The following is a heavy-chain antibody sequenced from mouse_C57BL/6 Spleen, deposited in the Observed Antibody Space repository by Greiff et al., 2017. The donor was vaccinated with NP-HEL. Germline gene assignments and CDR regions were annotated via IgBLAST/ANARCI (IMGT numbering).Heavy chain of an antibody. V-gene: IGHV1-82*01. CDR3: ASGDYDGYWYFDV. CDR2: IYPGDGDT. CDR1: GYAFSSSW. Sequence: VQLQQSGPELVKPGASVKISCKASGYAFSSSWMNWVKQRPGKGLEWIGRIYPGDGDTNYNGKFKGKATLTADKSSSTAYMQLSSLTSEDSAVYFCASGDYDGYWYFDVWGTGTTVTVSS. J-gene: IGHJ1*03. D-gene: IGHD2-4*01.